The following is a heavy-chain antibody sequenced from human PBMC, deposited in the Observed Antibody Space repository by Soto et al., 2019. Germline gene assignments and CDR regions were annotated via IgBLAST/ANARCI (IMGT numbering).Heavy chain of an antibody. CDR1: GDSVSSSTYY. J-gene: IGHJ4*02. D-gene: IGHD2-15*01. Sequence: PSETLSLTCFVSGDSVSSSTYYWSWIRQPPGKGLEWIGYIHNSGTINYNPSLKSRVTISVDTSQNQFSLKLSSMTAADTAVYYCARRGGGTQVYYFDYWGQGTLVTVSS. CDR2: IHNSGTI. V-gene: IGHV4-61*01. CDR3: ARRGGGTQVYYFDY.